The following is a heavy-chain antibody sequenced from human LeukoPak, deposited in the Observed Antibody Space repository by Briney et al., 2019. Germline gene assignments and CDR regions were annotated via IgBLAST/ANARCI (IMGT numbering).Heavy chain of an antibody. CDR3: AKDIGYDSSGYMN. CDR1: GFTFDDYA. D-gene: IGHD3-22*01. J-gene: IGHJ4*02. Sequence: PGGSLRLSCAASGFTFDDYAMHWVRQAPGKGLEWVSGINWNSGSVGYADSVKGRFTISRDNAKNSLYLQMNSLSTEDTALYYCAKDIGYDSSGYMNWGQGTLVTVSS. V-gene: IGHV3-9*01. CDR2: INWNSGSV.